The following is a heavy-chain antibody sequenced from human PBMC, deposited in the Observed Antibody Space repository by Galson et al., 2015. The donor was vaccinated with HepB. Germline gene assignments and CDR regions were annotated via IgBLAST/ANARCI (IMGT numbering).Heavy chain of an antibody. Sequence: LRLSCAASGFTFDAFTMHWVRQAPGQGLEWVSLMTWDGYTAYADSVKGRFTISRDNNKNYLSLQMSSLRTEDTAFYYCAKPADRNYMDVWGKGTTVIVSS. CDR3: AKPADRNYMDV. D-gene: IGHD2-15*01. V-gene: IGHV3-43*01. CDR2: MTWDGYTA. CDR1: GFTFDAFT. J-gene: IGHJ6*03.